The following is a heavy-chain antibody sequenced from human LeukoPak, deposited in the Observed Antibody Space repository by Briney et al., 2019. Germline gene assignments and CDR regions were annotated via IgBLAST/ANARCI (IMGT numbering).Heavy chain of an antibody. J-gene: IGHJ4*02. Sequence: GGSLRLSCAASGFTFSSFEMNWVRQTPGKGLEWVSYISSSGSSIYYADSVKGRFTISRDNAKNALYLQMNSLRAADTAVYYCARGRVTGDYVRDFDYWGQGTLVTVSS. CDR1: GFTFSSFE. CDR2: ISSSGSSI. D-gene: IGHD4-17*01. V-gene: IGHV3-48*03. CDR3: ARGRVTGDYVRDFDY.